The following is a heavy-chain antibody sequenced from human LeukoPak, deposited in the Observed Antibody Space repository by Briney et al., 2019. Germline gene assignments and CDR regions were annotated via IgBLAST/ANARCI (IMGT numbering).Heavy chain of an antibody. CDR3: ARTLTEGTFDY. CDR2: IDWDDDK. Sequence: SGPTLFHPTPPLTLTFTFSGFSLSTSGMCGSWIRQPPGKALEWLARIDWDDDKYYSTSLETRLTISKDTSKNQVVLRMTNMDPVDTATYYCARTLTEGTFDYGGQGTLVTVSA. J-gene: IGHJ4*02. CDR1: GFSLSTSGMC. V-gene: IGHV2-70*11. D-gene: IGHD1-14*01.